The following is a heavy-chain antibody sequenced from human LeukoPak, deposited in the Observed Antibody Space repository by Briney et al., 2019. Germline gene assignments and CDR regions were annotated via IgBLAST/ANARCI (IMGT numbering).Heavy chain of an antibody. Sequence: PGRSLRLSCAASGFTFSSYGMHWVRQAPGKGLEWVAVIWYDGSNKYYADSVKGRFTISRDNSKNTLYLQMNSLRAEDTAVYYCARETYGSSWLYYYYGMDVWGQGTTVTVSS. CDR2: IWYDGSNK. CDR1: GFTFSSYG. D-gene: IGHD6-13*01. V-gene: IGHV3-33*01. J-gene: IGHJ6*02. CDR3: ARETYGSSWLYYYYGMDV.